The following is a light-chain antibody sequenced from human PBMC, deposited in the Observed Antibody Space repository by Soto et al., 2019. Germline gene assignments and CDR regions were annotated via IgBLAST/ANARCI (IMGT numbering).Light chain of an antibody. CDR2: DAS. CDR1: QDISKF. CDR3: QPYDNRPFS. J-gene: IGKJ3*01. Sequence: DIQMTQSPSSLSASVGDRVSFTCQASQDISKFLNWYQHKPCQAPSLLIYDASKSQFAVPSRFSGSGSGTDCTLTISSLQTEDNATDYCQPYDNRPFSFGHGTKVDVK. V-gene: IGKV1-33*01.